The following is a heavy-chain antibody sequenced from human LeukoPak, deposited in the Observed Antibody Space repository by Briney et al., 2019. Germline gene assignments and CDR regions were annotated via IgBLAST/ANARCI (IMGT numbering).Heavy chain of an antibody. V-gene: IGHV4-38-2*02. CDR3: ARESYSYGFDY. CDR1: GYSISSGFY. J-gene: IGHJ4*02. Sequence: SETLSLTCTVSGYSISSGFYWGWIRQPPGKGLEWIGSIYHSEGTYYNPSLNSRVTMSVDTSKNQFSLKLSSVTAADTAVYYCARESYSYGFDYWGQGTLVTVSS. D-gene: IGHD5-18*01. CDR2: IYHSEGT.